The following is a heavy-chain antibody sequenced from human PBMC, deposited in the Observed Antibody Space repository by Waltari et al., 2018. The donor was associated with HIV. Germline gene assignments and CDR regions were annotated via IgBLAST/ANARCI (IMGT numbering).Heavy chain of an antibody. D-gene: IGHD7-27*01. CDR1: GFTFSNYT. Sequence: EVQLVESGGGLVQPGGSLRLSCAASGFTFSNYTMNWVRQDPGKVLEWVSYSSRSSSSIFYADSVKGRFTISRDNAKNSLYLQMNSLRVEDTAVYYCARDINGGWGYWGQGTLVTVAS. J-gene: IGHJ4*02. CDR3: ARDINGGWGY. V-gene: IGHV3-48*01. CDR2: SSRSSSSI.